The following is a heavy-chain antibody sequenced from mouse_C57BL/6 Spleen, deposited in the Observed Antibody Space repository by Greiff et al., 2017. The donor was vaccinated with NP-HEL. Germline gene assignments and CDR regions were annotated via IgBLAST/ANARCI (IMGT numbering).Heavy chain of an antibody. CDR1: GYAFSSYW. CDR2: IYPGDGDT. CDR3: ARYYYGSSNFDY. V-gene: IGHV1-80*01. Sequence: VQLQQSGAELVKPGASVKISCKASGYAFSSYWMNWVKQRPGKGLEWIGQIYPGDGDTNYNGKFKGKATLTADKSSSTAYMQLSSLTSEDSAVYFCARYYYGSSNFDYWGQGTTLTVSS. J-gene: IGHJ2*01. D-gene: IGHD1-1*01.